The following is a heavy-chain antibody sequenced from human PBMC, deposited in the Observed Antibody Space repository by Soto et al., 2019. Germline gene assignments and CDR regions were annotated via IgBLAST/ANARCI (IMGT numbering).Heavy chain of an antibody. CDR2: IYYSGST. Sequence: PSETLSLTCTVSGGSVNSDYYYWSWIRQPPGKALEWIGYIYYSGSTNYNPSLKSRVTISMDASRNQFSLKLSSVTAADTAVFYCAREYSNSPEAFDLCGQGHLVTV. V-gene: IGHV4-61*01. D-gene: IGHD6-6*01. J-gene: IGHJ4*02. CDR1: GGSVNSDYYY. CDR3: AREYSNSPEAFDL.